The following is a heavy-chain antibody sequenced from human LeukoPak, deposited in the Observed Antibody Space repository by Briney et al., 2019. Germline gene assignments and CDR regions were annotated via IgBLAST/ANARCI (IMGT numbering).Heavy chain of an antibody. D-gene: IGHD6-13*01. CDR1: GGSISSYY. CDR3: ARDQEIAAAGFYYYYYGMDV. V-gene: IGHV4-59*01. Sequence: PSETLSLTCTVSGGSISSYYWSWIRQPPGKGLEWIGYIYYSGSTNYNPSLKSRVTISVDTSKNQFSLKLSSVTAADTAVYYCARDQEIAAAGFYYYYYGMDVWGQGTTVTVSS. J-gene: IGHJ6*02. CDR2: IYYSGST.